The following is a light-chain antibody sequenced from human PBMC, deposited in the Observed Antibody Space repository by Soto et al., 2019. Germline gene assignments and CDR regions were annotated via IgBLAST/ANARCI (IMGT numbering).Light chain of an antibody. V-gene: IGLV2-14*01. CDR3: SSYSRSSSPEV. CDR1: SSDVGGYNF. J-gene: IGLJ1*01. Sequence: QSALTQPASVSGSPGQSITISCTGTSSDVGGYNFVSWYQQYPGKAPKLMIYDVSNRPSGVSTRFSGSKSGNTASLTISGIQAEDDADFYCSSYSRSSSPEVFGTGTKLTVL. CDR2: DVS.